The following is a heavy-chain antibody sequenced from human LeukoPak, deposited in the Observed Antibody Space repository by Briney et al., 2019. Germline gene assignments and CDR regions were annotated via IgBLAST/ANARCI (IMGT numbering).Heavy chain of an antibody. CDR3: ARDPFNGWFDP. D-gene: IGHD2-8*01. J-gene: IGHJ5*02. CDR1: GGTLSSYA. Sequence: SVKVSCKASGGTLSSYAISWVRQAPGQGLEWMGGIIPIFGTANYAQKFRGRVTITTDESTGTAYMELSSLRSEDTAVYYCARDPFNGWFDPWGQGTLVTVSS. CDR2: IIPIFGTA. V-gene: IGHV1-69*05.